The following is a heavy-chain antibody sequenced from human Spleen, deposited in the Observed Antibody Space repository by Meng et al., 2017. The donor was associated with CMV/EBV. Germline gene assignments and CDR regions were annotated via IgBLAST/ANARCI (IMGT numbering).Heavy chain of an antibody. J-gene: IGHJ2*01. CDR3: ARDNCDSTLCYSGTFDV. Sequence: GATTRRNGGTWIRQPPGKGLEWIGNINSSGDANYNPSLKSRVTMSVDQTEKQFSLKLRSVTAADTALYYCARDNCDSTLCYSGTFDVWGRGTLVTVSS. CDR2: INSSGDA. D-gene: IGHD2/OR15-2a*01. V-gene: IGHV4-4*02. CDR1: GATTRRNG.